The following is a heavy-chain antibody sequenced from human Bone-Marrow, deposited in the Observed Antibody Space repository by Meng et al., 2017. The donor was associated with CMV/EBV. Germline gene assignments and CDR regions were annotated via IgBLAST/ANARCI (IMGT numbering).Heavy chain of an antibody. CDR2: IIPIFGTA. CDR1: GGTFSSYA. V-gene: IGHV1-69*05. CDR3: ARALVPWDPAAVVPAAIQWYYYGMDV. Sequence: SVKVSCKASGGTFSSYAISWVRQAPGQGLEWMGGIIPIFGTANYAQKFQGRVTITTDESTSTAYMELSSLRSEDTAVYYCARALVPWDPAAVVPAAIQWYYYGMDVSGQGTTVTV. D-gene: IGHD2-2*01. J-gene: IGHJ6*02.